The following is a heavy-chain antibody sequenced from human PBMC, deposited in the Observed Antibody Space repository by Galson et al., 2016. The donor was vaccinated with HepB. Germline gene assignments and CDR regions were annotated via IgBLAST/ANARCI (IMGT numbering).Heavy chain of an antibody. Sequence: SLRLSCAASGFVFQDYAMHWVRQTPGQGLEWVAAINWNSGDVDYAGSVKGRFTISRDNAKNSLYLQMNNLRTEDTAFYYCAKGMGTALVTHSDYWGQGTLVSVSS. J-gene: IGHJ4*02. D-gene: IGHD5-18*01. CDR3: AKGMGTALVTHSDY. CDR2: INWNSGDV. CDR1: GFVFQDYA. V-gene: IGHV3-9*01.